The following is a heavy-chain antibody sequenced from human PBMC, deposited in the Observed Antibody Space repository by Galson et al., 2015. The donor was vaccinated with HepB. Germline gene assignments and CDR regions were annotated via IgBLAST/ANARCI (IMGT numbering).Heavy chain of an antibody. CDR3: AREGELLRGAAFDY. V-gene: IGHV1-69*05. CDR1: GGTFSSYA. Sequence: SVKVSCKASGGTFSSYAISWVRQAPGQGLEWMGGIIPIFGTANYAQKLQGRVTMTTDTSTSTAYMELRSLRSDDTAVYYCAREGELLRGAAFDYWGQGTLVTVSS. D-gene: IGHD1-26*01. CDR2: IIPIFGTA. J-gene: IGHJ4*02.